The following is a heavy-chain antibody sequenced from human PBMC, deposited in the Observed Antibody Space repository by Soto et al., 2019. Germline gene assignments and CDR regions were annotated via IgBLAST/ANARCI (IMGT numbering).Heavy chain of an antibody. CDR1: GGSFSGYY. D-gene: IGHD3-10*01. CDR3: ARANLWFGELALTDV. V-gene: IGHV4-34*01. Sequence: PSETLSLTSAVNGGSFSGYYWSWIRQPPGKGLEWIGEINHSGSTNYNPSLKSRVTISVDTSKNQFSLKLSSVTAADTAVYYCARANLWFGELALTDVWGQGTTVTVS. J-gene: IGHJ6*02. CDR2: INHSGST.